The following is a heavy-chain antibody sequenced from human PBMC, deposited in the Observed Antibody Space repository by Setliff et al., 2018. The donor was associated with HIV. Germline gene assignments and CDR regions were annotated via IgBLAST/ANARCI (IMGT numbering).Heavy chain of an antibody. V-gene: IGHV4-38-2*01. J-gene: IGHJ4*02. D-gene: IGHD3-16*01. CDR3: ARYWGRYPEHFDY. CDR1: GYSINTAYY. Sequence: PSETLSLTCSVSGYSINTAYYWGWIRQAPRKGLEWVGSVSHRGTTYYKSSLKSRVTIAADTPKNQVSLNLRAVTAADTAVYYCARYWGRYPEHFDYWGQGTLVTVSS. CDR2: VSHRGTT.